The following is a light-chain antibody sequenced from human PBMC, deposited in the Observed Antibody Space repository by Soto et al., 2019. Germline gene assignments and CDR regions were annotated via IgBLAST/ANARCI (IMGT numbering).Light chain of an antibody. V-gene: IGLV2-14*01. CDR1: SSDVGGYKY. CDR2: EVS. Sequence: QSALTQPASVSGSPGQSITISYTGTSSDVGGYKYVSWYQQHPDKAPNLIIFEVSNRPSGISSRFSGSKSGNTASLTISGLQAEDEADYYCASYTSSSTSVIFGRGTKLTVL. CDR3: ASYTSSSTSVI. J-gene: IGLJ2*01.